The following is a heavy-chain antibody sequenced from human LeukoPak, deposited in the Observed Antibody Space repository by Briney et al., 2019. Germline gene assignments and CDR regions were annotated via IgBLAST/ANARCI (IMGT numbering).Heavy chain of an antibody. D-gene: IGHD6-13*01. Sequence: PSGTLSLTCTVSGGSISSYYWSWIRQPPGKGLEWIGYIYYSGSTNYNPSLKSRVTISVDTSKNQFSLKLSSVTAADTAVYYCARVKRSIAAAGTIDYWGQGTLVTVSS. V-gene: IGHV4-59*01. J-gene: IGHJ4*02. CDR1: GGSISSYY. CDR3: ARVKRSIAAAGTIDY. CDR2: IYYSGST.